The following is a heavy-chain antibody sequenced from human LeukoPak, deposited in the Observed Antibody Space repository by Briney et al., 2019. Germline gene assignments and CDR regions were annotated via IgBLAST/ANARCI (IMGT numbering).Heavy chain of an antibody. J-gene: IGHJ5*02. D-gene: IGHD3-22*01. CDR3: ARDGHSQDYYDSSGQNWFDP. Sequence: SETLSLTCAVSGYSISSGYYWGWIRQPPGKGLEWIGSIYHSGSTYYNPSLKSRVTISVDTSKNQFSLKLSSVTAAGTAVYYCARDGHSQDYYDSSGQNWFDPWGQGTLVTVSS. V-gene: IGHV4-38-2*02. CDR1: GYSISSGYY. CDR2: IYHSGST.